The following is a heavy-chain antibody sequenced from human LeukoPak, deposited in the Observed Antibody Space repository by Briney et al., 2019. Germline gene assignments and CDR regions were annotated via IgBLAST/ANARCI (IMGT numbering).Heavy chain of an antibody. CDR3: ARDHGYYPSSHLDY. V-gene: IGHV3-33*01. J-gene: IGHJ4*02. Sequence: GGSLRLSCAASGFTLSNYGMHWVRQAPRKGLEWVSIIWYDGSKKYHADSVKGRFTISRDNSKNTLYLQMSSLRAEDTAVYYCARDHGYYPSSHLDYWGQGTLVTVSS. CDR2: IWYDGSKK. D-gene: IGHD3-22*01. CDR1: GFTLSNYG.